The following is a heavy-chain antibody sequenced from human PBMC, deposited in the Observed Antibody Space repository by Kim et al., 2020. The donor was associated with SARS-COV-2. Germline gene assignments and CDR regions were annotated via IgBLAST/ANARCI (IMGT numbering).Heavy chain of an antibody. CDR3: ARGSSWLPFDP. CDR2: IYYSGST. Sequence: SETLSLTCTVSGGSISSYSWSWIRQTPGKTLEWIEYIYYSGSTTYNPSLKSRVTISVDTSRNQFSLQLTSVSAADAAVYYCARGSSWLPFDPWGQGALFSVSS. J-gene: IGHJ5*02. D-gene: IGHD6-13*01. CDR1: GGSISSYS. V-gene: IGHV4-59*01.